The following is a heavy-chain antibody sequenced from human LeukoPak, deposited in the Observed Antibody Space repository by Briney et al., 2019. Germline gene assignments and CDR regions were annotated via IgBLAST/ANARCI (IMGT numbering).Heavy chain of an antibody. J-gene: IGHJ3*02. D-gene: IGHD1-26*01. CDR3: ARARGSYRDDAFDI. CDR1: GGSISSSSYY. Sequence: SETLSLTCTVSGGSISSSSYYWGWIRQPPGKGLEWIGSIYHSGSTYYNPSLKSRVTISVDTSKNQFSLKLSSVTAADTAVYYCARARGSYRDDAFDIWGQGTMVTVSS. CDR2: IYHSGST. V-gene: IGHV4-39*07.